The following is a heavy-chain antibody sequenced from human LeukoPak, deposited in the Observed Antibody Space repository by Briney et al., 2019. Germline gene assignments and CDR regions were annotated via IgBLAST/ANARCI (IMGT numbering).Heavy chain of an antibody. Sequence: GGSLRLSCAASGFTFNNAWMNWVRQAPGKGLEWVAVISYDGSNKYYADSVKDRFTISRDNSKNTLYLQMNSLRAEDTAVYYCARAPPFYDFLHSGVDYWGQGTLVTVSS. D-gene: IGHD3-3*01. CDR2: ISYDGSNK. J-gene: IGHJ4*02. CDR3: ARAPPFYDFLHSGVDY. V-gene: IGHV3-30-3*01. CDR1: GFTFNNAW.